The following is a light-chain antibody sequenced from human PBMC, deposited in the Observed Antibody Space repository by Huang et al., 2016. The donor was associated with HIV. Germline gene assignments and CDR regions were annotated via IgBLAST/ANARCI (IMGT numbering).Light chain of an antibody. CDR3: QQYGISPWT. V-gene: IGKV3-20*01. Sequence: EVVLTQSPGTLSLSPGERATLSCRASQSFITINLAWYQQKPGQAPRLLIYGASSRATDIPDRFSGSGSGTDCTLTISGLEPEDSAVYYCQQYGISPWTFGQGTKVEIK. J-gene: IGKJ1*01. CDR2: GAS. CDR1: QSFITIN.